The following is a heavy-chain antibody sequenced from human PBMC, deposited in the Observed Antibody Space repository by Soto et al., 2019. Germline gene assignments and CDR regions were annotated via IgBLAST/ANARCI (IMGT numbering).Heavy chain of an antibody. J-gene: IGHJ4*02. D-gene: IGHD6-19*01. CDR3: ARTVAGRFDY. CDR1: GGSISSYY. CDR2: IYYSGST. V-gene: IGHV4-59*01. Sequence: PSETLSLTCTVSGGSISSYYWSWIRQPPGKGLEWIGYIYYSGSTNYNPSLKSRVTISVDTSKNQFSLKLSSVTAADTAVYYCARTVAGRFDYWGQGTLVTVSS.